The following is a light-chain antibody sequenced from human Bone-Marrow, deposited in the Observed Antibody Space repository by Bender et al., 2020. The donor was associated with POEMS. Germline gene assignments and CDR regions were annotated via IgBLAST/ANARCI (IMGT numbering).Light chain of an antibody. Sequence: QSALTQPPSTSGSPGQSVTISCTGTSSDVGGYNFVSWYQQYPGKAPKLMIYNVNYRPSGVSNRFSGSKSGNTASLTISGLQAEDEADYYCCSYAGSRTVTFGGGTRLTVL. J-gene: IGLJ2*01. CDR2: NVN. CDR3: CSYAGSRTVT. V-gene: IGLV2-23*02. CDR1: SSDVGGYNF.